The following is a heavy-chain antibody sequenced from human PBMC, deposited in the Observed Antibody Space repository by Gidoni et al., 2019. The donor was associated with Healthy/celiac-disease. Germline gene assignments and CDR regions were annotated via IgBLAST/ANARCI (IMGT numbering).Heavy chain of an antibody. V-gene: IGHV3-7*01. CDR2: IKQDGSEK. Sequence: GKGLEWVANIKQDGSEKYYVDSVKGRFTISRDNAKNSLYLQMNSLRAEDTAVYYCARMGDCGGDCYELYFDYWGQGTLVTVSS. D-gene: IGHD2-21*01. CDR3: ARMGDCGGDCYELYFDY. J-gene: IGHJ4*02.